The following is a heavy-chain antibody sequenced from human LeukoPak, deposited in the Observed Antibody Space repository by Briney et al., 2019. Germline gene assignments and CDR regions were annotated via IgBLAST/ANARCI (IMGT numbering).Heavy chain of an antibody. Sequence: GGSLRLSCAASGFTFSSYGMHWVRQAPGKGLEWVANIKQDGSEKYYVDSVKGRFTISRDNAKNSLYLQINSLRVEDTAVYYCARELRLAALWYWGQGALVAVSS. V-gene: IGHV3-7*01. D-gene: IGHD2-15*01. J-gene: IGHJ4*02. CDR2: IKQDGSEK. CDR1: GFTFSSYG. CDR3: ARELRLAALWY.